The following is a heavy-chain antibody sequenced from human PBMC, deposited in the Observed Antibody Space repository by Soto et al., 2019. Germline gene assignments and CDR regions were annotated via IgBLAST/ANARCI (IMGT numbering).Heavy chain of an antibody. CDR3: ARGSNAGLDY. V-gene: IGHV1-3*01. CDR2: INGVNDNT. Sequence: QVQVVQSGAEVNKPGASVKVSCKASGYTFRAYSMNWVRQAPGQRLEWMGWINGVNDNTEYSQTFQGRVTITRDTSASIAYMELSSLRPEDTSVYYCARGSNAGLDYWGQGTLVTVSS. CDR1: GYTFRAYS. J-gene: IGHJ4*02. D-gene: IGHD4-4*01.